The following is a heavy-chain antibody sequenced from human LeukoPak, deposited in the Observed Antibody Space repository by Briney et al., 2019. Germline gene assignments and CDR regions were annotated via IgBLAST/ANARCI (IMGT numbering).Heavy chain of an antibody. D-gene: IGHD2-15*01. J-gene: IGHJ3*02. V-gene: IGHV4-59*01. Sequence: SETLSLTCTVSGGSISSYYWSWIRQPPGKGLEWIGYIYYSGSTNYNPSLKSRVTISVDTSKNQFSLKLSSVTAADTAVYYCARSYCSGGSCYTDAFDIWGQGTMVTVSS. CDR3: ARSYCSGGSCYTDAFDI. CDR2: IYYSGST. CDR1: GGSISSYY.